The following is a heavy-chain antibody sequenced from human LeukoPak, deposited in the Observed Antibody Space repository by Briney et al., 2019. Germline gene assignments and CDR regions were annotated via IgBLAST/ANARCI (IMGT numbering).Heavy chain of an antibody. V-gene: IGHV1-69*05. D-gene: IGHD3-16*01. CDR3: ARAGLRSGYFDY. CDR1: GGTFSSYA. CDR2: IIPIFGTA. Sequence: ASVTVSCKASGGTFSSYAISWVRQAPGQGLEWMGGIIPIFGTANYAQKFQGRVTITTDESTSTAYMELSSLRSEDTAVYYCARAGLRSGYFDYWGQGTLVTVSS. J-gene: IGHJ4*02.